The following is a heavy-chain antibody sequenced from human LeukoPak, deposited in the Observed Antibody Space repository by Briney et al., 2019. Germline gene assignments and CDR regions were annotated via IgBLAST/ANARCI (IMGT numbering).Heavy chain of an antibody. D-gene: IGHD5-18*01. V-gene: IGHV3-30*03. CDR1: GLTFSSYG. CDR3: ARDGGIQLWLYYYGMDV. J-gene: IGHJ6*02. CDR2: ISYDGSNK. Sequence: GGSLRLSCAASGLTFSSYGMHWVRQAPGKGLEWVAVISYDGSNKYYADSVKGRFTISRDNSKNTLYLQMNSLRAEDTAVYYCARDGGIQLWLYYYGMDVWGQGTTVTVSS.